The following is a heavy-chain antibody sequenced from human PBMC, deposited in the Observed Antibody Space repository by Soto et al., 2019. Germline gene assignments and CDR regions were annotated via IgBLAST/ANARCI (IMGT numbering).Heavy chain of an antibody. CDR2: IYYSGST. J-gene: IGHJ4*02. D-gene: IGHD3-16*01. CDR3: ARVWGVRNLYCDY. Sequence: GGSISSYYWSWIRQPPGKGLEWIGYIYYSGSTNYNPSLKSRVTISVDTSKNQFSLKLSSVTAADTAVYYCARVWGVRNLYCDYWGQGTLVTVSS. V-gene: IGHV4-59*01. CDR1: GGSISSYY.